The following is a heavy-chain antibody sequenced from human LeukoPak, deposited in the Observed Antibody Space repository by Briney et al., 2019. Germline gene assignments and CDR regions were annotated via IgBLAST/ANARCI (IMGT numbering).Heavy chain of an antibody. J-gene: IGHJ5*02. CDR2: IYYSGST. V-gene: IGHV4-59*01. D-gene: IGHD3-10*01. Sequence: SETLSLTCTVSGGSISSDYWSWIRQPPGKGLEWIGYIYYSGSTNYNPSLKSRVTISVDTSKNQFSLKLSSVTAADTAVYYCAREEVRGVSNWFDPWGQGTLVTVSS. CDR1: GGSISSDY. CDR3: AREEVRGVSNWFDP.